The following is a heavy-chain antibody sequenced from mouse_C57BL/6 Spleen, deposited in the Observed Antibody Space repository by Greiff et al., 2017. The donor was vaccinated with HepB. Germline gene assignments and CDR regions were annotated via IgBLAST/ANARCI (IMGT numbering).Heavy chain of an antibody. D-gene: IGHD3-2*02. CDR1: GYTFTSYW. J-gene: IGHJ2*01. CDR2: IDPSDSYT. CDR3: ARGGAAQATYCDY. Sequence: VQLQQPGAELVMPGASVKLSCKASGYTFTSYWMHWVKQRPGQGLEWIGEIDPSDSYTNYNQKFKGKSTLTVDKSSSTAYMQLSSLTSEDSAVYYCARGGAAQATYCDYWGQGTTLTVSS. V-gene: IGHV1-69*01.